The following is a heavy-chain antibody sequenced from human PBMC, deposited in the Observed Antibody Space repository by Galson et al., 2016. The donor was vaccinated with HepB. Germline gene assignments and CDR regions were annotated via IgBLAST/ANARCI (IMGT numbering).Heavy chain of an antibody. J-gene: IGHJ4*02. CDR1: GFSFRNYA. V-gene: IGHV3-30-3*02. CDR3: AKDYLRWGSASGS. Sequence: SLRLSCAASGFSFRNYAMPWVRQAPGKGLEWVSVISSDGSDKYYADSVKGRFTISRDNSKNTLYLHMNSLRADDTAVYYCAKDYLRWGSASGSWGQGTLVSVSS. CDR2: ISSDGSDK. D-gene: IGHD2-21*01.